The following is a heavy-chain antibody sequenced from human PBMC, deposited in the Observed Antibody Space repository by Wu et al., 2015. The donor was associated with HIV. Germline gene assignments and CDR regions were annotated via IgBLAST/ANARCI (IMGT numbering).Heavy chain of an antibody. CDR1: GYTFTSYY. CDR3: ARGLGYYYESRGSYFGAFDI. D-gene: IGHD3-22*01. CDR2: INPSGGST. Sequence: QVQLVQSGAEVKKPGASVKVSCKASGYTFTSYYMHWVRQAPGQGLEWMGIINPSGGSTSYAQKFQGRVTMTRDTSTSTVYMELSSLRSEDTAVYYCARGLGYYYESRGSYFGAFDIWGQGTLVTVSS. J-gene: IGHJ3*02. V-gene: IGHV1-46*01.